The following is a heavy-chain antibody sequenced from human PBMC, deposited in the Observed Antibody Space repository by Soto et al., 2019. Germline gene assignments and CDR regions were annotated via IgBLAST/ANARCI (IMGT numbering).Heavy chain of an antibody. CDR1: GGSISSYY. J-gene: IGHJ4*02. D-gene: IGHD4-17*01. V-gene: IGHV4-59*01. CDR3: ARALENDYGDTGLFDY. CDR2: IYYSGST. Sequence: SETLSLTCTVSGGSISSYYWSWIRQPPGKGLEWIGYIYYSGSTNYNPSLKSRVTISVDTSKNQFSLKLSSVTAADTAVYYCARALENDYGDTGLFDYWGQGTLVTVSS.